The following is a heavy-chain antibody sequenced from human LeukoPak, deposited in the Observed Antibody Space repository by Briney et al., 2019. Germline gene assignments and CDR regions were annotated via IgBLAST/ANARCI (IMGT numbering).Heavy chain of an antibody. CDR3: ASSPPYSSSPHYFDY. CDR1: GYTFTSYG. D-gene: IGHD6-19*01. V-gene: IGHV7-4-1*02. J-gene: IGHJ4*02. CDR2: INTNTGNP. Sequence: ASVKVSCKASGYTFTSYGISWVRQAPGQGLEWMGWINTNTGNPTYAQGFTGRFVFSLDTSVSTAYLQISSLKAEDTAVYYCASSPPYSSSPHYFDYWGQGTLVTVSS.